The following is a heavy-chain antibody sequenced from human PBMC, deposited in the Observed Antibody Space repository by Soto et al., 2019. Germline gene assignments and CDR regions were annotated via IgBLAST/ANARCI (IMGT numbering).Heavy chain of an antibody. J-gene: IGHJ4*02. CDR1: GGSISSYY. V-gene: IGHV4-59*01. Sequence: QVQLQESGPGLVRPSETLSLTCTVSGGSISSYYWSWIRQSPGKGLEWLGYVYYTGSTNYSPSLRSRVSISVDTSKNEFSLRLSSVTAADTAVYFCARSVAVPGAHIDYWGQGTQVTVSS. CDR2: VYYTGST. CDR3: ARSVAVPGAHIDY. D-gene: IGHD6-19*01.